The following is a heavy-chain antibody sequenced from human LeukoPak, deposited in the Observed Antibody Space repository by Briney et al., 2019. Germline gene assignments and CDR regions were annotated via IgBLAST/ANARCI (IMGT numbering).Heavy chain of an antibody. CDR2: ISAYNGNT. CDR3: ARETRSYGDYGY. CDR1: GYTFTSYG. J-gene: IGHJ4*02. D-gene: IGHD4-17*01. Sequence: ASVRVSCKASGYTFTSYGISWVRQAPGQGLEWMGWISAYNGNTNYAQKLQGRVTMTTDTSTSTAYMELRSLRSDDTAVYYCARETRSYGDYGYWGQGTLVTVSS. V-gene: IGHV1-18*01.